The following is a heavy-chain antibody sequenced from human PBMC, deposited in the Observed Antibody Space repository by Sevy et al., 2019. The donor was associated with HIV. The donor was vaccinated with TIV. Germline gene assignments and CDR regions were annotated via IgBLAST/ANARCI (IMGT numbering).Heavy chain of an antibody. CDR2: ISGNGGST. Sequence: GGSLRLSRSASGFTFSSYPMHWVRQAPGKGLEYVSLISGNGGSTYYADSVKGRFTISRDNFKKTLYLQMSSLRAEDTAVYYCVTRGGLVGATDFDYWGQGTRVTVSS. J-gene: IGHJ4*02. V-gene: IGHV3-64D*06. CDR3: VTRGGLVGATDFDY. CDR1: GFTFSSYP. D-gene: IGHD1-26*01.